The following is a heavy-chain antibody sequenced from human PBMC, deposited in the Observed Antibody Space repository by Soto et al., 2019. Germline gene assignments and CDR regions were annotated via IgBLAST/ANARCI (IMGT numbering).Heavy chain of an antibody. J-gene: IGHJ4*02. CDR3: ARNPRRNWNYYD. D-gene: IGHD1-7*01. V-gene: IGHV4-39*01. CDR2: IYYSGST. Sequence: TSETLSLTCTVSGGSISSSSYYWGWIRQPPGKGLEWIGSIYYSGSTYYNPSLKSRVTISVDTSKNQFSLKLSSVTAADTAVYYCARNPRRNWNYYDWGQGTLVTVSS. CDR1: GGSISSSSYY.